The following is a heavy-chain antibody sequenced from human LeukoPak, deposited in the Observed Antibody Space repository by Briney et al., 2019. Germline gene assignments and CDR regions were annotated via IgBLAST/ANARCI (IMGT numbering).Heavy chain of an antibody. CDR3: ARGGTWYYYGMDV. CDR2: IKQDGSEK. V-gene: IGHV3-7*04. CDR1: GFTFSSYW. Sequence: PGGSLRLSCAASGFTFSSYWMSWVRQAPGKGLEWVANIKQDGSEKYYVDSVKGRFTIFRDNVKNSLYLQMNSLRAEDTAVYYCARGGTWYYYGMDVWGQGTTVTVPS. D-gene: IGHD1-1*01. J-gene: IGHJ6*02.